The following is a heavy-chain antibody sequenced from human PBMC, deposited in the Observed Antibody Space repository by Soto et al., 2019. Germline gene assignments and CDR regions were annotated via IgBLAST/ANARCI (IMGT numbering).Heavy chain of an antibody. D-gene: IGHD2-21*01. Sequence: EVQLVQSGAEVKVPGESLKISCQGSGYSFNTYWIGWVRQMPGKGLEWMGVIYPDDSDIRYSPSFQGQVTISADKSISTAYLQWSSLKASDSGIYYCARRTGLLYSDWGQGTLVTVSS. V-gene: IGHV5-51*01. CDR1: GYSFNTYW. CDR3: ARRTGLLYSD. CDR2: IYPDDSDI. J-gene: IGHJ4*02.